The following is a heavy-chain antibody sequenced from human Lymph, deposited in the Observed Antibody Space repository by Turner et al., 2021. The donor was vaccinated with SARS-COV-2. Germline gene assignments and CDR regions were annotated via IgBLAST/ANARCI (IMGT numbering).Heavy chain of an antibody. D-gene: IGHD6-19*01. CDR3: AGVGIAVSCMDWYFDL. J-gene: IGHJ2*01. CDR1: GFTFSSYA. CDR2: ISYDGSNK. V-gene: IGHV3-30-3*01. Sequence: QVQVVESGGGVVQPGRSLSSSCAASGFTFSSYAMHWVRQAPGKGLEWVAVISYDGSNKYYADSVKGRFTISRNNSKNTLYLQMNSLRADDSAVYYCAGVGIAVSCMDWYFDLWGRGTLVTVSS.